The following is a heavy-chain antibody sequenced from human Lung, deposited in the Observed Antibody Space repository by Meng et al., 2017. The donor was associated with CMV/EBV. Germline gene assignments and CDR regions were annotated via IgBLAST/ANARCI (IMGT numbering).Heavy chain of an antibody. D-gene: IGHD2-15*01. J-gene: IGHJ6*02. CDR3: AKAVVPVYYYYGMDV. V-gene: IGHV3-23*01. Sequence: GESLKISCTASGFTFDNYAMSWVRQAPGKGLEWVSVISGIGGNSYYAESVKGRFTVSRDNSKNTLYLHMNGLRADDTAVYYCAKAVVPVYYYYGMDVWGRGTTVXVSS. CDR1: GFTFDNYA. CDR2: ISGIGGNS.